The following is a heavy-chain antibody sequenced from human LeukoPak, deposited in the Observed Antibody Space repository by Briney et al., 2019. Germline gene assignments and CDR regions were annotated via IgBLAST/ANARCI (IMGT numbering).Heavy chain of an antibody. D-gene: IGHD1-26*01. J-gene: IGHJ4*02. CDR3: ARGGRGLAPPSDC. CDR1: GGSISSSSYY. Sequence: EPSETLSLTCTVSGGSISSSSYYWGWIRQPPGKGLEWIGSIYYSGSTYYNPSLKSRVTISVDPSKNQFSLKLSSVTAADTAVYYCARGGRGLAPPSDCWGQGALVTVSS. V-gene: IGHV4-39*07. CDR2: IYYSGST.